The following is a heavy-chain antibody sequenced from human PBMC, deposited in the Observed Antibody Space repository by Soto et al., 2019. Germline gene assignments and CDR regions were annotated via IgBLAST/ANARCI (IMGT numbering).Heavy chain of an antibody. CDR3: ARDTHQCSGGSCYIADYGMDV. Sequence: GGSLRLSCAASGFTFSSFSMNWVRQAPGKGLEWVSSIRSSSNYIYYADSVKGRFTISRDNSKNTLYLQMNSLRAEDTAVYYCARDTHQCSGGSCYIADYGMDVWGQGTTVTVSS. D-gene: IGHD2-15*01. CDR1: GFTFSSFS. CDR2: IRSSSNYI. J-gene: IGHJ6*02. V-gene: IGHV3-21*01.